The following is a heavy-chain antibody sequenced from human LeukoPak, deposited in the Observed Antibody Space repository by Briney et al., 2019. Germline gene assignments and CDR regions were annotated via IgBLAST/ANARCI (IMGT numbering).Heavy chain of an antibody. CDR1: GFTVSSNY. CDR3: ARGLWFGEFPNKMTPYDY. V-gene: IGHV3-66*01. CDR2: IYSGGST. D-gene: IGHD3-10*01. J-gene: IGHJ4*02. Sequence: GGSLRLSCAASGFTVSSNYMSWVRQAPGKGLEWVSVIYSGGSTYYADSVKGRFTISRDNSKNTLYLQMNSLRAEDTAVYYCARGLWFGEFPNKMTPYDYWGQGTLVTVSS.